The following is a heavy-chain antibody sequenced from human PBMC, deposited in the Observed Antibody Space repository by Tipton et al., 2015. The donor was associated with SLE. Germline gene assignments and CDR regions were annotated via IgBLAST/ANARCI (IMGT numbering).Heavy chain of an antibody. CDR3: AGAGFDY. CDR1: GFTFSIYS. Sequence: SLRLSCAASGFTFSIYSMNWVRQAPGKGLEWVSSISSSSSYISYADSVKGRFTISRDNAKNSLYLQMDSLRAEDRAVYYCAGAGFDYWGQGTLVTVSS. CDR2: ISSSSSYI. J-gene: IGHJ4*02. V-gene: IGHV3-21*01. D-gene: IGHD6-19*01.